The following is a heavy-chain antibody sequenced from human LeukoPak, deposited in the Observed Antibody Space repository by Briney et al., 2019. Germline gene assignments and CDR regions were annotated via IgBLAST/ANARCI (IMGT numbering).Heavy chain of an antibody. V-gene: IGHV4-59*08. CDR1: GGSISNYL. J-gene: IGHJ4*02. CDR2: IFNSGTT. CDR3: ARVETPVTTTPPFDH. Sequence: SQTLSLTCSVSGGSISNYLWSWIRQPPGKGLESIGCIFNSGTTNYNPSLKSRVTTSVDKSKNQFSLELTSVTAADTAVYYCARVETPVTTTPPFDHWGQGTLVTVSS. D-gene: IGHD4-17*01.